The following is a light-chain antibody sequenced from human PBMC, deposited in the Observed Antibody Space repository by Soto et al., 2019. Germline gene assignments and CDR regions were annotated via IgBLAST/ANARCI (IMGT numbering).Light chain of an antibody. Sequence: EIVLTQSPGTLSLSPGERATLSCRASQSVSSSYLAWYQQKPGQAPRLLIYGASSRATGIPDRFSGSGSGTDFTLTISRLEPEDCAVYYCQQGWTVGQGSKVEIK. V-gene: IGKV3-20*01. CDR3: QQGWT. CDR2: GAS. CDR1: QSVSSSY. J-gene: IGKJ1*01.